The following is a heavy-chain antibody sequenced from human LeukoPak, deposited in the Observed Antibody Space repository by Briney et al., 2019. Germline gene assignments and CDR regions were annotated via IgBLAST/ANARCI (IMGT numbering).Heavy chain of an antibody. CDR1: GFSFTNTW. CDR3: ATEGGSGSYYGDDAFDM. Sequence: KSGGSLRLSCEASGFSFTNTWMSWVRQASGKGLEWVGRVKSKADDGTTDYAAPVQGRFTISRDDSKNTLSLQMNSLKTEDTAVYYCATEGGSGSYYGDDAFDMWGQGTMVTVSS. D-gene: IGHD3-10*01. V-gene: IGHV3-15*01. J-gene: IGHJ3*02. CDR2: VKSKADDGTT.